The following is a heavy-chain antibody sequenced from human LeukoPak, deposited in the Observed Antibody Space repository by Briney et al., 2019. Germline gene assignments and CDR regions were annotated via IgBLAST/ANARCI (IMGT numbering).Heavy chain of an antibody. D-gene: IGHD1-26*01. J-gene: IGHJ3*02. CDR3: ARVCWELLPFYAFDI. CDR1: GYTFTSYY. V-gene: IGHV1-46*01. CDR2: INPSGGST. Sequence: ASVKVSCKASGYTFTSYYMHWVRQAPGQGLEWMGIINPSGGSTSYAQKFQGRVTMTRDTSTSTVYMELSSLRSEDTAVYYCARVCWELLPFYAFDIWGQGTMVTVSS.